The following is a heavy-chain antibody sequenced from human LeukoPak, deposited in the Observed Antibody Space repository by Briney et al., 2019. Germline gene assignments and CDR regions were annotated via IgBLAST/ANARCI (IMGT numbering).Heavy chain of an antibody. J-gene: IGHJ5*02. Sequence: ASVKVSCKASGYTFTNYDINWVRQAAGQGLEWVGWMNPNSGNTGYVLKFQGRVTMTWNTSISTAYMELSSLRSEDTAVYYCARGIYFYDSLLFDPWGQGTLVTVSS. CDR2: MNPNSGNT. CDR1: GYTFTNYD. D-gene: IGHD3-22*01. CDR3: ARGIYFYDSLLFDP. V-gene: IGHV1-8*01.